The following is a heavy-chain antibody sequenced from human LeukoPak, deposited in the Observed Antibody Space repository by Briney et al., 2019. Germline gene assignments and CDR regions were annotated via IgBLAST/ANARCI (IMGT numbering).Heavy chain of an antibody. Sequence: GGSLRLSCAASGFTFSSYWMSWVRQAPGKGLEWVANIKQDGSEKYYVDSVKGRFTISRDNSKNTLYLQMNSLRADDTAVYYCAGVDAAMPDAFDIWGQGTTVTVSS. CDR2: IKQDGSEK. V-gene: IGHV3-7*04. D-gene: IGHD5-18*01. CDR1: GFTFSSYW. J-gene: IGHJ3*02. CDR3: AGVDAAMPDAFDI.